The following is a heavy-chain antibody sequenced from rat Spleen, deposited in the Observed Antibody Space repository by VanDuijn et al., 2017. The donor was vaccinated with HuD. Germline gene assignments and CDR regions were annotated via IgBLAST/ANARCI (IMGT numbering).Heavy chain of an antibody. D-gene: IGHD4-3*01. V-gene: IGHV3-3*01. J-gene: IGHJ3*01. Sequence: EVQLQESGPGLVKPSQSLSLTCSVTGYSITSSYRWNWIRKFPGNKLEWMGYINSAGSTNYNPSLKSRISITRDTSKNQFFLQVDSVTTEDTATYYGARYLYNSGPFAYWGQGTLVTVSS. CDR1: GYSITSSYR. CDR3: ARYLYNSGPFAY. CDR2: INSAGST.